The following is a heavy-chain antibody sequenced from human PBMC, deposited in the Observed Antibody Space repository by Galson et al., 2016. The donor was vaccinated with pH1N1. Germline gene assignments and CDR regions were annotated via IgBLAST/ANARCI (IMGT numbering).Heavy chain of an antibody. CDR3: ARHRMGSGYYYVEAFDT. J-gene: IGHJ3*02. Sequence: KGLEWIGSIYYSGSNYYNPSLKSRVTISVDTSKNQFSLYLSSVTAADTGVYYCARHRMGSGYYYVEAFDTWGQGTMVTVSS. CDR2: IYYSGSN. V-gene: IGHV4-39*01. D-gene: IGHD3-22*01.